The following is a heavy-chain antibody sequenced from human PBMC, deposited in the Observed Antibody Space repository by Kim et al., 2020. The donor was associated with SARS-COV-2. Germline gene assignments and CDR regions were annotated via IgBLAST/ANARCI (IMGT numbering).Heavy chain of an antibody. D-gene: IGHD2-15*01. CDR3: ARDRMTPRYYYYMDV. Sequence: GGSLRLSCAASGFTFSSYAMHWVRQAPGKGLEWVAVISYDGNNKYYADSVKGRFTFSRDNSKNTLYLQMNSLRAEDTAVYYCARDRMTPRYYYYMDVWGKGTTVTVSS. CDR1: GFTFSSYA. V-gene: IGHV3-30-3*01. J-gene: IGHJ6*03. CDR2: ISYDGNNK.